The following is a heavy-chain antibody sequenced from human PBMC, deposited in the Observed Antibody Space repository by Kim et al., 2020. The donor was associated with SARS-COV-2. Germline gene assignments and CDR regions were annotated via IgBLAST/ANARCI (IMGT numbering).Heavy chain of an antibody. J-gene: IGHJ4*02. CDR2: ISWNSGSI. CDR1: GFTFDDYA. CDR3: AKDISWFHECFDY. V-gene: IGHV3-9*01. Sequence: GGSLRLSCAASGFTFDDYAMHWVRQAPGKGLEWVSGISWNSGSIGYADSVKGRFTISRDNAKNSLYLQMNSLRAEDTALYYCAKDISWFHECFDYWGQGTLVTVSS. D-gene: IGHD3-10*01.